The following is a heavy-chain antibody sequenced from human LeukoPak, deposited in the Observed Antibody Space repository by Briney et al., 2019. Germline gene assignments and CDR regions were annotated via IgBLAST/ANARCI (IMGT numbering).Heavy chain of an antibody. CDR1: GFTFSSYG. CDR3: ARQGPSLVVVSAFDY. CDR2: ISYDGSNK. J-gene: IGHJ4*02. D-gene: IGHD3-22*01. V-gene: IGHV3-30*19. Sequence: GGSLRLSCAASGFTFSSYGMHWVRQAPGKGLEWAAVISYDGSNKYYADSVKGRFTISRDNSKNTLYLQMNSLRAEDTAVYYCARQGPSLVVVSAFDYWGQGTLVTVSS.